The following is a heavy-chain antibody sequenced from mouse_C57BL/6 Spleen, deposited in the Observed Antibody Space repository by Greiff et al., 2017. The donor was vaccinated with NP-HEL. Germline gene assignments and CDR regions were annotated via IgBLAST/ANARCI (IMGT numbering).Heavy chain of an antibody. D-gene: IGHD1-1*01. CDR2: IHPNSGST. J-gene: IGHJ2*01. Sequence: QVQLQQPGAELVKPGASVKLSCKASGYTFTSYWMHWVKQRPGQGLEWIGMIHPNSGSTNYNEKFKSKATLTVDKSSSTAYMQLSSLTSEDSAVYCCARGAYYYGSSPPFDYWGQGTTLTVSS. V-gene: IGHV1-64*01. CDR3: ARGAYYYGSSPPFDY. CDR1: GYTFTSYW.